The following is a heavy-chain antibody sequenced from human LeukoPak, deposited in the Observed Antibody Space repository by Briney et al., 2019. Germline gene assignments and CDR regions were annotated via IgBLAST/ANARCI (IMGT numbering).Heavy chain of an antibody. J-gene: IGHJ4*02. CDR2: IIPIFGTA. CDR1: GGIFSSYA. CDR3: ASSAVAGMQGTFDY. V-gene: IGHV1-69*13. Sequence: ASVKVSRKASGGIFSSYAISWVRQAPGQGLEWMGGIIPIFGTANYAQKFQGRVTITADESTSTAYMELSSLRSEDTAVYYCASSAVAGMQGTFDYWGQGTLVTVSS. D-gene: IGHD6-19*01.